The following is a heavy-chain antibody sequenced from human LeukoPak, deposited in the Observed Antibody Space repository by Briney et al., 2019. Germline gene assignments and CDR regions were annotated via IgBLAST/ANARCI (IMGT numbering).Heavy chain of an antibody. CDR1: GFTFSSYW. Sequence: PGGSLRLSCAPSGFTFSSYWMSWVRQAPGKGLEWVANIKQDGSEKYYVDSVKGRFTISRDNAKNSLYLQMNSLRAEDTAVYYCAREPDPQNYFDYWGQGTLVTVSS. CDR3: AREPDPQNYFDY. CDR2: IKQDGSEK. J-gene: IGHJ4*02. V-gene: IGHV3-7*01.